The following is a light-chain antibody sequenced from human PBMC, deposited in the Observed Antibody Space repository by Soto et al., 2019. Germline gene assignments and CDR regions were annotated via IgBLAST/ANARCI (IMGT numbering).Light chain of an antibody. CDR1: QSISST. CDR2: GAS. J-gene: IGKJ4*01. V-gene: IGKV3-15*01. Sequence: EIVMTQSPATLSVSPGERATLSCRASQSISSTLAWYQQKPGQAPRLLIYGASTRATSVPARFSGSGSGTEFALTISSLQSEDFAVYYCQQCYNWPLTFGGGTKVEIK. CDR3: QQCYNWPLT.